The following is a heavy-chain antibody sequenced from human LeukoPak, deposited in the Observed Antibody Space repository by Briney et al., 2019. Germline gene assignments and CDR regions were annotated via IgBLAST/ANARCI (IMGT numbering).Heavy chain of an antibody. J-gene: IGHJ4*02. D-gene: IGHD6-19*01. Sequence: GGSLRLSCAASGFTFSDYYMSWIRQAPGKGLEWVSYISSSGSTIYYAASVKGRFTISRDNAKNSLYLQMNSLRAEDTAVYYCARDSSGWYEYVDYWGQGTLVTVSS. CDR2: ISSSGSTI. V-gene: IGHV3-11*01. CDR3: ARDSSGWYEYVDY. CDR1: GFTFSDYY.